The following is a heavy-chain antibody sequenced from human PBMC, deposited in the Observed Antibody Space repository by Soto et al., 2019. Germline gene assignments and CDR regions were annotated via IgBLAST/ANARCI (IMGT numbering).Heavy chain of an antibody. V-gene: IGHV3-30-3*01. D-gene: IGHD5-18*01. J-gene: IGHJ4*02. CDR3: ARAGGYSYGYYFDY. Sequence: GGSLRLSCAASGFTFISYAMHWVRQAPGKGLEWVAVISYDGSNKYYADSVKGRFTISRDNSKNTLYLQMNSLRAEDTAVYYCARAGGYSYGYYFDYWGQGTLVTVSS. CDR2: ISYDGSNK. CDR1: GFTFISYA.